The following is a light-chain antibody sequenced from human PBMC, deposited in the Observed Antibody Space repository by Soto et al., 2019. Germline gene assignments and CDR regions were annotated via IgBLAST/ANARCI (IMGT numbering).Light chain of an antibody. Sequence: QSVLTQPPSASGTPGQRVTISCSGGSSNIGSNAVNWYQQLPGTAPKLLIYNNNQRPSGVPDRFSGSKSGTSASLAISGLQSGDEADYYCAAWDDSLNGLFGGGTQLTVL. CDR2: NNN. CDR1: SSNIGSNA. J-gene: IGLJ3*02. V-gene: IGLV1-44*01. CDR3: AAWDDSLNGL.